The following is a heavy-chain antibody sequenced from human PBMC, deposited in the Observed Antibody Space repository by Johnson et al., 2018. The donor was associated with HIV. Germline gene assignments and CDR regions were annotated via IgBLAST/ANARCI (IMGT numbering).Heavy chain of an antibody. D-gene: IGHD1-14*01. J-gene: IGHJ3*02. Sequence: QVQLVESGGGLVTPGGSLRLSCAASGFTFSSYAMSWVRQAPGTGLEWVAVISSDGSNKYYFDSVKGRFTISRDNSKNTLYLQMNSLRAEDTAVYYCPVDTEAFDIWGQGTMVTVSS. V-gene: IGHV3-30*03. CDR1: GFTFSSYA. CDR2: ISSDGSNK. CDR3: PVDTEAFDI.